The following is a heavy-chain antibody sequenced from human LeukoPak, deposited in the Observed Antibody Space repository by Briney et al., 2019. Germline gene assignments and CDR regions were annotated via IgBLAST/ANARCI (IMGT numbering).Heavy chain of an antibody. D-gene: IGHD1-26*01. Sequence: GGSLRLSCAASGFTFSSYGMHWVRQAPGKGLEWVAFIRYDGSNKYYADSVKGRFTISRDNSKNTLYLQMNSLRAEDTAVYYCAILRSYWSQQYLDYWDQGTLVTVSS. CDR1: GFTFSSYG. CDR2: IRYDGSNK. CDR3: AILRSYWSQQYLDY. V-gene: IGHV3-30*02. J-gene: IGHJ4*02.